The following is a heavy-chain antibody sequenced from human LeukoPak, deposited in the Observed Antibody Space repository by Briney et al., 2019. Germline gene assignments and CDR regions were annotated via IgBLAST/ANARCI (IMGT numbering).Heavy chain of an antibody. CDR1: GYTFTSYG. J-gene: IGHJ3*02. Sequence: ASVKVSCKASGYTFTSYGISWVRQAPGQGLEWMGWINPNSGGTNYAQKFQGRVTMTRDTSISTAYMELSRLRSDDTAVYYCASGREYCSGGSCYSSDDAFDIWGQGTMVSVSS. V-gene: IGHV1-2*02. CDR3: ASGREYCSGGSCYSSDDAFDI. CDR2: INPNSGGT. D-gene: IGHD2-15*01.